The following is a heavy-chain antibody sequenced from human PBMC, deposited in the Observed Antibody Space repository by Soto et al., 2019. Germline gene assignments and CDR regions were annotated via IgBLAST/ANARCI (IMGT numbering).Heavy chain of an antibody. CDR2: ISSSSSTI. J-gene: IGHJ6*02. D-gene: IGHD3-3*01. Sequence: GGSLRLSCAASGFTFSSYSMNWVRQAPGKGLEWVSYISSSSSTIYYADSVKGRFTISRDNAKNSLYLQMNSLRDEDTAVYYCARDIKRFLEWLSPQNYYYGMDVWGQGTTVTVSS. CDR3: ARDIKRFLEWLSPQNYYYGMDV. V-gene: IGHV3-48*02. CDR1: GFTFSSYS.